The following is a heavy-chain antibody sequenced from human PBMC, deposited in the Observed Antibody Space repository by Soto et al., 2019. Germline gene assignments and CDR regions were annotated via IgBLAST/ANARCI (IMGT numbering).Heavy chain of an antibody. D-gene: IGHD5-18*01. CDR2: IVVGSGNT. CDR1: GFTFTSSA. Sequence: SVKVSCKASGFTFTSSAVQWVRQARGQRLEWIGWIVVGSGNTNYAQKFQERVTITRDMSTSTAYMELSSLRSEDTAVYYCAAGAAMVSYYYGMDVWGQGTTVTVSS. J-gene: IGHJ6*02. CDR3: AAGAAMVSYYYGMDV. V-gene: IGHV1-58*01.